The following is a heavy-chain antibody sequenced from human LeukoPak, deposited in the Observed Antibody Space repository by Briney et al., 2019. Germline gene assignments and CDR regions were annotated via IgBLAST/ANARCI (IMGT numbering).Heavy chain of an antibody. D-gene: IGHD3-10*01. CDR2: LYTSGSM. CDR1: GGSISSGSYD. Sequence: SETLSLTCTVSGGSISSGSYDWYWIRQPAGKGLEWIGHLYTSGSMSYNPSLKSRVTISVDTSKNQFSLKLTSVTAADTAVYYCTNGRGIWGQGTLVTVSS. V-gene: IGHV4-61*09. CDR3: TNGRGI. J-gene: IGHJ4*02.